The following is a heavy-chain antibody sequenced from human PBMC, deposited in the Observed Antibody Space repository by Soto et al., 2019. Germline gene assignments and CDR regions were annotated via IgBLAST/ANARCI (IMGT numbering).Heavy chain of an antibody. D-gene: IGHD6-13*01. J-gene: IGHJ5*02. Sequence: SETLSLTCAVYGGSFSGYSWSWIRQPPGKGQNWIGEINHSGSTNYNPSIKSRVTISVDTSKNQFSLWLSSVTAADTAVYYCARSTYSISWYWFDTWGQGTLVTVSS. V-gene: IGHV4-34*01. CDR3: ARSTYSISWYWFDT. CDR2: INHSGST. CDR1: GGSFSGYS.